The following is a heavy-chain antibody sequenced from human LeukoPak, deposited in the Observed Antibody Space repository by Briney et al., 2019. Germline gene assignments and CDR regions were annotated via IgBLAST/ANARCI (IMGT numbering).Heavy chain of an antibody. CDR3: AREGIMITFGGAPRYYFDY. Sequence: PSETLSLTCAVYGGSFSGYYWSWIRQPPGKGLEWIGEINHSGSTNYNPSLKSRVTISVDTSKNQFSLKLSSVTAADTAVYYCAREGIMITFGGAPRYYFDYWGQGTLVTVSS. J-gene: IGHJ4*02. CDR2: INHSGST. V-gene: IGHV4-34*01. D-gene: IGHD3-16*01. CDR1: GGSFSGYY.